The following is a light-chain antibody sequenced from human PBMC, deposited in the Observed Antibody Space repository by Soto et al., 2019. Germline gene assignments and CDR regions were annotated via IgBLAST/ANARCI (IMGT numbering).Light chain of an antibody. CDR1: QSLLHSHGYTY. CDR3: MQALEAPET. V-gene: IGKV2-28*01. Sequence: EIVMTQSPLSLPVTPGEAASISCRSSQSLLHSHGYTYLDWYLQRPGQSPQLLVYFASNRASGVTDMFSGSGSGTEFTLNISRVEADDVGVYFCMQALEAPETVGQGTKLDIK. CDR2: FAS. J-gene: IGKJ2*01.